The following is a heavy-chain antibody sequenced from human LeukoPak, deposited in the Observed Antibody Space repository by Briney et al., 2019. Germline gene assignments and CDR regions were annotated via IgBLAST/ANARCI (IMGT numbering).Heavy chain of an antibody. CDR3: AISGLWFGELPDFDY. J-gene: IGHJ4*02. Sequence: VASVRVSCKASGGTFSSYAISWVRQAPGQGLEWMGGIIPIFGTANYAQKFQGRVTITADKSTSTAYMELSSLRSEDTAVYYCAISGLWFGELPDFDYWGQGILVTVSS. D-gene: IGHD3-10*01. V-gene: IGHV1-69*06. CDR1: GGTFSSYA. CDR2: IIPIFGTA.